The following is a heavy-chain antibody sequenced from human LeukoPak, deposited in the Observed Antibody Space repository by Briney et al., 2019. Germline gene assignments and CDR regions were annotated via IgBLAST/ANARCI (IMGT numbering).Heavy chain of an antibody. CDR3: ASHKAATGYYYYGMDG. J-gene: IGHJ6*02. Sequence: SDTLSLLCSVSGGSISSYYWSWLRQPPGKGLAWIGYIYYCGSTNYNPSLKSRVTISVDTTKNQFSLTLSSVTAADTTVYYCASHKAATGYYYYGMDGGGQGTTVTVSS. CDR1: GGSISSYY. CDR2: IYYCGST. V-gene: IGHV4-59*08. D-gene: IGHD2-15*01.